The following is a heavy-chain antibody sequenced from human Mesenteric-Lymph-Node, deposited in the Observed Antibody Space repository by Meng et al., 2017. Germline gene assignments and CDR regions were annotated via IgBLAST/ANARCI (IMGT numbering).Heavy chain of an antibody. Sequence: GESLKISCAASGFSVTSDYMSWVRQPPGRGLVWVSRINSDGSSTDYADSVKGRFTISRDNAKNTLYLQMNSLTAEDTAVYYCARVGSSAAGTRMGYDYWGQGTLVTVSS. CDR3: ARVGSSAAGTRMGYDY. D-gene: IGHD6-13*01. CDR2: INSDGSST. V-gene: IGHV3-74*01. CDR1: GFSVTSDY. J-gene: IGHJ4*02.